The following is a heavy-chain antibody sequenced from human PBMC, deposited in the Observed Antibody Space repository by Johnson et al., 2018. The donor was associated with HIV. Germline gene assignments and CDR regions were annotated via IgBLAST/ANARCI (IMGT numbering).Heavy chain of an antibody. V-gene: IGHV3-30*03. D-gene: IGHD1-14*01. CDR1: GFTFSSYG. CDR3: TTGRRSGRRVDAFDI. J-gene: IGHJ3*02. Sequence: QVQLVESGGGVVQPGRSLRLSCAASGFTFSSYGMHWVRQAPGKGLEWVAVISYDGSNKYYADSVKGRFTISRDNSKNTLYLQMNSLKTEDTGFYYCTTGRRSGRRVDAFDIWGQGTFVTIAS. CDR2: ISYDGSNK.